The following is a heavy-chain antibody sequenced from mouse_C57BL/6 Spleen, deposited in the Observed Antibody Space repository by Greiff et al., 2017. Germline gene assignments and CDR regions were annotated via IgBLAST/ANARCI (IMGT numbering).Heavy chain of an antibody. V-gene: IGHV3-6*01. Sequence: VQLKQSGPGLVKPSQSLSLTCSVTGYSITSGYYWNWIRQFPGNKLEWMGYISYDGSNNYNPSLKNRISITRDTSKNQFFLKLNSVTTEDTATYYCARDGVWYYGSSPFDYWGQGTTLTVSS. CDR3: ARDGVWYYGSSPFDY. CDR1: GYSITSGYY. J-gene: IGHJ2*01. CDR2: ISYDGSN. D-gene: IGHD1-1*01.